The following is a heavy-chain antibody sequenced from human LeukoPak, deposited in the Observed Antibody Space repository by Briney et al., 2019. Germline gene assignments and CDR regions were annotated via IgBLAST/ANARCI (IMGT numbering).Heavy chain of an antibody. J-gene: IGHJ2*01. V-gene: IGHV3-21*01. D-gene: IGHD3-10*01. CDR3: ARVGAKGGWYFDL. CDR1: GFTFRSYG. CDR2: ISSGSSYI. Sequence: PGGSLRLSCAASGFTFRSYGMNWVRQAPGKGLEWVSSISSGSSYIYYADSVKGRFTISRDNAKNSLHLQMNSLRADDTAVYYCARVGAKGGWYFDLWGRGTLVTVSS.